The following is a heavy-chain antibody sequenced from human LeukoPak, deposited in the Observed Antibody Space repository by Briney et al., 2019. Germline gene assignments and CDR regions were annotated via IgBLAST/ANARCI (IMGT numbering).Heavy chain of an antibody. CDR3: ASEPRYQLHIDY. CDR2: MTHSGSHM. Sequence: PGGSLRLSCTTSGFTFSSYSMNWVRQAPGKGLEWVSSMTHSGSHMYYADSVKGRFTISRDNSKNTLYLQMNSLRAEDTAVYYCASEPRYQLHIDYWGQGTLVTVSS. J-gene: IGHJ4*02. D-gene: IGHD2-2*01. V-gene: IGHV3-21*01. CDR1: GFTFSSYS.